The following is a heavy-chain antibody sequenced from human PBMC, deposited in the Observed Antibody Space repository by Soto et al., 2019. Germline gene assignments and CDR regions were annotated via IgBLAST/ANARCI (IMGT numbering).Heavy chain of an antibody. CDR1: GYTFTGYY. CDR3: AREGIAARWYYYGMDV. Sequence: GASVKVSCKASGYTFTGYYMHWVRQAPGQGLEWMGWINPNSGGTNYAQKFQGWVTMTRDTSISTAYMELSRLRSDDTAVYYCAREGIAARWYYYGMDVWGQGTTVTVS. V-gene: IGHV1-2*04. D-gene: IGHD6-6*01. CDR2: INPNSGGT. J-gene: IGHJ6*02.